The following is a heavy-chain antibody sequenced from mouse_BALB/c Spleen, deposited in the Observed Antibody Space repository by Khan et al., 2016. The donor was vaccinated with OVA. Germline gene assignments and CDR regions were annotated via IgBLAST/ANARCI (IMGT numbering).Heavy chain of an antibody. CDR1: GFSLTSYG. CDR3: ARNYDDDEGLAY. D-gene: IGHD2-4*01. V-gene: IGHV2-2*02. Sequence: QIQLVQSGPGLVQPSQSLSITCTVSGFSLTSYGVHWVRQSPGKGLEWLGVIWSGGSTDYNAAFISRLNISKVTSKSQVFFKMNSLQANDTAIYYCARNYDDDEGLAYWGQGTLVTVAA. CDR2: IWSGGST. J-gene: IGHJ3*01.